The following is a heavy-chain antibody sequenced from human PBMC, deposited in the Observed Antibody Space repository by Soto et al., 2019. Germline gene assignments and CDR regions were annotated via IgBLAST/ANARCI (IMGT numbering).Heavy chain of an antibody. CDR1: GGTFSSYT. D-gene: IGHD3-16*01. V-gene: IGHV1-69*08. J-gene: IGHJ4*02. CDR2: IIPILGIA. CDR3: ARDRGDGGDNY. Sequence: QVQLVQSGAEVKKPGSSVKVSCKASGGTFSSYTISWVRQAPGQGLEWMGRIIPILGIANYAQKFEGRVTINADKSTSTAYMELSSLRSEDTAVYSCARDRGDGGDNYWGQGTLGSVSS.